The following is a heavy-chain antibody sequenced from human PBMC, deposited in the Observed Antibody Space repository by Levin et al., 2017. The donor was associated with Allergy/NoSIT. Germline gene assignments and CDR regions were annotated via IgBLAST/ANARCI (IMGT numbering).Heavy chain of an antibody. CDR2: INPNSGGT. V-gene: IGHV1-2*02. CDR1: GYTFTGYY. J-gene: IGHJ4*02. D-gene: IGHD3-22*01. CDR3: ARDLNYYDSSGYYY. Sequence: GESLKISCKASGYTFTGYYMHWVRQAPGQGLEWMGWINPNSGGTNYAPKFQGRVTMTRDTSISTAYMELSRLRSDDTAVYYCARDLNYYDSSGYYYWGQGTLVTVSS.